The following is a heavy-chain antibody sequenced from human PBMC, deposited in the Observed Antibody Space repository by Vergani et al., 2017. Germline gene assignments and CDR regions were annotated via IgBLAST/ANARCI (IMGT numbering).Heavy chain of an antibody. J-gene: IGHJ5*02. D-gene: IGHD6-19*01. CDR2: IKQDGSEK. CDR3: ARGGAVAGSWFDP. V-gene: IGHV3-7*01. CDR1: EFTFSNYA. Sequence: EVQLLESGGGLVQPGGSLRLTCAASEFTFSNYAMNWVRQAPGKGLEWVANIKQDGSEKYYVDSVKGRFTISRDNAKNSLYLQMNSLRAEDTAVYYCARGGAVAGSWFDPWGQGTLVTVSS.